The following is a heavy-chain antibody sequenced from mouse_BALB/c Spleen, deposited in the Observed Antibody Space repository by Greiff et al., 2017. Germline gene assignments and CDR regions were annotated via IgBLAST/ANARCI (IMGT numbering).Heavy chain of an antibody. CDR1: GFAFSSYD. V-gene: IGHV5-12-1*01. CDR2: ISSGGGST. Sequence: EVMLVESGGGLVKPGGSLKLSCAASGFAFSSYDMSWVRQTPEKRLEWVAYISSGGGSTYYPDTVKGRFTISRDNAKNTLYLQMSSLKSEDTAMYYCAREGYDGGSWFADWGQGTLVTVSA. J-gene: IGHJ3*01. CDR3: AREGYDGGSWFAD. D-gene: IGHD2-14*01.